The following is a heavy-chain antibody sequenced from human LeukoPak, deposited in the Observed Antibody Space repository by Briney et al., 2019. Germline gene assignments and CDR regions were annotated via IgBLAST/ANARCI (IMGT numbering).Heavy chain of an antibody. Sequence: PGGSLRLSCAASGFTFSSYAMSWVRQAPGKGLEWVAVISYDGSSKYYADSVKGRFTISRDNSKNTLYLQMNSPRAEDTAVYYCAKDIALTQYGDLDYWGQGTLVTVSS. D-gene: IGHD4-17*01. V-gene: IGHV3-30*18. CDR1: GFTFSSYA. CDR3: AKDIALTQYGDLDY. CDR2: ISYDGSSK. J-gene: IGHJ4*02.